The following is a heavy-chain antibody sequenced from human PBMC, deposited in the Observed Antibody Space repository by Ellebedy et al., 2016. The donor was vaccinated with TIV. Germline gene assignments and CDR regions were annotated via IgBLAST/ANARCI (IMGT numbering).Heavy chain of an antibody. V-gene: IGHV3-74*01. CDR2: INIDGSST. Sequence: PGGSLRLSCAASGFTFSTYWTHWVRQAPGKGLVWVSRINIDGSSTTYADSVKGRFTISRDNAKNTLYLHMNSLRAEDTAVYYCATWGMTTMTYLDFDYWGQGTLVTVSS. CDR3: ATWGMTTMTYLDFDY. CDR1: GFTFSTYW. J-gene: IGHJ4*02. D-gene: IGHD4-17*01.